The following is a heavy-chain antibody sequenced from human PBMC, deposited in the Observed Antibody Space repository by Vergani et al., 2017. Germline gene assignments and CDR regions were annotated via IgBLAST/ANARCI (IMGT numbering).Heavy chain of an antibody. CDR1: GFTFSGYW. V-gene: IGHV3-74*01. D-gene: IGHD6-13*01. Sequence: EVQLVESGGGLVQPGGSLRLSCAASGFTFSGYWMHWVRQAPGKGLVWVSRVNSDGGDTTYADAVKGRVTISRDNAKNTLYLQMNRLRAEDTAVYYCVRVGLSGGAAADFDYWGQGTLVTVSS. CDR2: VNSDGGDT. CDR3: VRVGLSGGAAADFDY. J-gene: IGHJ4*02.